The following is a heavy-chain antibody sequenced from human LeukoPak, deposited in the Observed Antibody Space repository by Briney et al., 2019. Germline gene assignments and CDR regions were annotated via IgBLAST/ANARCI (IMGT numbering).Heavy chain of an antibody. J-gene: IGHJ6*02. Sequence: GGSLRLSCAASGFTFSTYSMNWVRQAPGKGLEWVSSISSGSSYVYYADSVEGRFTISRDNSKNTLYLQMNSLRAEDTAVYYCAKRAPMVRGRYDYQYGMDVWGQGTTVTVSS. CDR3: AKRAPMVRGRYDYQYGMDV. D-gene: IGHD3-10*01. CDR2: ISSGSSYV. CDR1: GFTFSTYS. V-gene: IGHV3-21*04.